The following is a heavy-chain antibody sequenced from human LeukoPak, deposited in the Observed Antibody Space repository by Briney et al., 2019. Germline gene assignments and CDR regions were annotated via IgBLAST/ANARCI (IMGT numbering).Heavy chain of an antibody. CDR3: AKDKGITGTTPVDY. CDR1: GFTFSSYA. V-gene: IGHV3-23*01. Sequence: GGSLRLSCAASGFTFSSYAMSWVRQAPGKGLEWVSVISGGGGSTYYADSVKGRFTISRDNSKNTLYLQMNSLRAEDTAVYYCAKDKGITGTTPVDYWGQGTLVTVSS. D-gene: IGHD1-7*01. J-gene: IGHJ4*02. CDR2: ISGGGGST.